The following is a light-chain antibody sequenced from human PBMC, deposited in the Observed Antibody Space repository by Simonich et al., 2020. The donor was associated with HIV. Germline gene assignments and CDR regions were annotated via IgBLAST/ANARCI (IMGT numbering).Light chain of an antibody. CDR3: SSYTSSSTWV. CDR1: SSDVGDYIY. Sequence: QSALTQPASVSGSPGQSITISCTGTSSDVGDYIYVSWYQHHPGKAPKLLIHDVTKRPSGVSNRFSGSKSGNTASLTISGLQAEDEADYYCSSYTSSSTWVFGGGTKLTVL. J-gene: IGLJ3*02. V-gene: IGLV2-14*03. CDR2: DVT.